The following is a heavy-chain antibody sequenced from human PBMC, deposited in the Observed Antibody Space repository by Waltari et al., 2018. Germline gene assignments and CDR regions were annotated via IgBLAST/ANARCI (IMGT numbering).Heavy chain of an antibody. D-gene: IGHD6-13*01. J-gene: IGHJ5*02. CDR3: ARHWIAAAGNNWFDP. CDR1: GGSFSGYY. Sequence: QVQLQQWGAGLLKPSETLSLTCAVYGGSFSGYYWSWIRQPPGKGREWIGESNHSGSTNYNPSLKSRVTISVDTSKNQFSLKLSSVTAAETAVYYCARHWIAAAGNNWFDPWGQGTLVTVSS. V-gene: IGHV4-34*01. CDR2: SNHSGST.